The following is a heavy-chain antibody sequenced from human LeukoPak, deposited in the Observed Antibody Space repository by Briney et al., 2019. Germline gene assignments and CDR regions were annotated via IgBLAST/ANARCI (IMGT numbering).Heavy chain of an antibody. J-gene: IGHJ4*02. Sequence: PGGSLRLSCAASGFTFSSYAMSWVRQAPGKGLEWVSAISGSGGSTYYADSVKGRFTISRDNSKNTLYLQMNSLRAEDTAVYYCAKDPGLFCSGGSCGDYWGQGTLVTVSS. CDR1: GFTFSSYA. D-gene: IGHD2-15*01. V-gene: IGHV3-23*01. CDR2: ISGSGGST. CDR3: AKDPGLFCSGGSCGDY.